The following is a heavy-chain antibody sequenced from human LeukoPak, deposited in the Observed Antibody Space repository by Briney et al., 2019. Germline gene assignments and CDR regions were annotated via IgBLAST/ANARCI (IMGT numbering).Heavy chain of an antibody. CDR2: IYTSGST. D-gene: IGHD2-15*01. V-gene: IGHV4-61*02. J-gene: IGHJ5*02. Sequence: PSQTLSLTCTVSGGSISSGSYYWSWIRQPAGKGLEWIGRIYTSGSTNYNPSLKSRVTISVDTSKNQFSLKPSSVTAADTAVYYCAREAGYCSGGSCYHWFDPWGQGTLVTVSS. CDR3: AREAGYCSGGSCYHWFDP. CDR1: GGSISSGSYY.